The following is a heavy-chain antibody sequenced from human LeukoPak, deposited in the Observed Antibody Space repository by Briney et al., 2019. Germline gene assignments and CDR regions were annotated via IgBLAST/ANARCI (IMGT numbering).Heavy chain of an antibody. V-gene: IGHV3-23*01. CDR1: GIVFSNTA. J-gene: IGHJ5*02. CDR3: GKDGGQYSSGPEFDP. CDR2: ISGGGERT. D-gene: IGHD6-19*01. Sequence: QLWGSLRLSCAASGIVFSNTAMNWARQSPGRGLEWVSAISGGGERTFYADSVKGRFTISRDNSKNMVYLQMNSLRADGTAIYYCGKDGGQYSSGPEFDPRGQGALVTVSS.